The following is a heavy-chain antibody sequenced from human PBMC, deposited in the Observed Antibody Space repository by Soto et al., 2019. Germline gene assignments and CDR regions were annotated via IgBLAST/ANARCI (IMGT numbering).Heavy chain of an antibody. J-gene: IGHJ4*02. CDR3: VRVLYDSGVVDF. D-gene: IGHD5-12*01. Sequence: QLVESGGGLFQAGGSTRLSCLVSGFTVSTYDMAWVRQAPGKGLEWASVIQSGGATYYSDSAQGRFTISRDNSKNTVYLQMSSLRMEDTGVYSCVRVLYDSGVVDFWGQGSLITVS. V-gene: IGHV3-53*01. CDR2: IQSGGAT. CDR1: GFTVSTYD.